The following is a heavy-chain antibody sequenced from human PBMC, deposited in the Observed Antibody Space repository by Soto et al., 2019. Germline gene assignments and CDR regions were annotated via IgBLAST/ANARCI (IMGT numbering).Heavy chain of an antibody. D-gene: IGHD3-22*01. J-gene: IGHJ6*02. CDR3: ARRTVMDYYDSSGYYYYGMDV. Sequence: GESLKISCKDSGYSLTRYWISGVRQVPGKGQEGMGRIDPSDSYNNYSPSFQGHVTISADKSISTAYLQWSSLKASDTAMYYCARRTVMDYYDSSGYYYYGMDVWGQGTTGTVSS. CDR2: IDPSDSYN. V-gene: IGHV5-10-1*01. CDR1: GYSLTRYW.